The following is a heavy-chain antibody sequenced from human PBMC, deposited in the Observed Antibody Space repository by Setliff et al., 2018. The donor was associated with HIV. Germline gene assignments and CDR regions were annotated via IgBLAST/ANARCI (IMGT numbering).Heavy chain of an antibody. CDR2: INHSRRT. V-gene: IGHV4-34*01. CDR3: ARQWRDQYNSGVSTEYFQH. D-gene: IGHD3-22*01. CDR1: GGSFSGFY. J-gene: IGHJ1*01. Sequence: SETLSLTCAVYGGSFSGFYWNWIRQAPGKGLEWIGEINHSRRTKYNPSLKSRVTISVDTSKNQFSLKLRSVTVADTAVYYCARQWRDQYNSGVSTEYFQHWGLGTLVTVSS.